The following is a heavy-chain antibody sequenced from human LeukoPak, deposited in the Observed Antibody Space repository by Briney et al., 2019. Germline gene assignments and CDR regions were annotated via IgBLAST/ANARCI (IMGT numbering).Heavy chain of an antibody. V-gene: IGHV1-18*01. J-gene: IGHJ4*02. Sequence: ASVKVSCKASGYTFTSYGISWVRQAPGQGLEWMGLISAYSGNTNFAQKLQGRVTMTTDTSTSTAYMELRSLRSDDTAVYFCTRGADTGSYGSLVYFDYWGQGTLVTVSS. CDR2: ISAYSGNT. CDR3: TRGADTGSYGSLVYFDY. D-gene: IGHD3-16*01. CDR1: GYTFTSYG.